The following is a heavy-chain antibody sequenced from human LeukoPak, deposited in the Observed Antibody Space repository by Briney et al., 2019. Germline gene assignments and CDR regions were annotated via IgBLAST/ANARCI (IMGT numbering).Heavy chain of an antibody. D-gene: IGHD3-22*01. Sequence: PGGSLRLSCAASGFTFSSYAMHWVRQAPGKGLEWVAVISYDGSNKYFADSVKGRFIISRDNSKNTLYLQMNSLRAEDTAVYYCARDVSEHYYESSGGYYLDYWGQGTLVTVSS. CDR2: ISYDGSNK. J-gene: IGHJ4*02. CDR1: GFTFSSYA. CDR3: ARDVSEHYYESSGGYYLDY. V-gene: IGHV3-30*04.